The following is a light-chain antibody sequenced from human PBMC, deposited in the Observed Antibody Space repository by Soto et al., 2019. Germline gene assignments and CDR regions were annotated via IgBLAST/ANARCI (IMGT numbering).Light chain of an antibody. CDR1: QSLLHANGYNY. V-gene: IGKV2-28*01. CDR2: LGS. J-gene: IGKJ3*01. Sequence: DVVMTQSPLSLPVTPGEPASISCRSSQSLLHANGYNYLDWYLQKPGQSPQLLIHLGSYRASGVPDRFSGSGSGTDFSLKISRVGAEVVGVYYCMQPLQTPRVFGPGTKV. CDR3: MQPLQTPRV.